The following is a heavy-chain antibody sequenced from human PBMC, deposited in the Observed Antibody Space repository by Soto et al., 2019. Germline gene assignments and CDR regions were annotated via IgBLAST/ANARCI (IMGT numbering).Heavy chain of an antibody. CDR1: GFPFSSSA. V-gene: IGHV3-23*01. J-gene: IGHJ4*02. CDR2: ITNRGGRT. Sequence: EVQLLESGGGLVYPGGSLRLSCAASGFPFSSSAMGWVRQTPGKGLEWVSGITNRGGRTYSADSVKGRFTISRDNSQNTLYLHMSSLRADDTALYYCAKDGKNVRPGHYYFDYWGQGILVTVSS. CDR3: AKDGKNVRPGHYYFDY. D-gene: IGHD6-6*01.